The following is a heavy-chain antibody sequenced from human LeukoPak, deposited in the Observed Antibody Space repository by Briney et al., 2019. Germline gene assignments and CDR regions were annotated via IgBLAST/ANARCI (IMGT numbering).Heavy chain of an antibody. CDR2: IIPIFGTA. V-gene: IGHV1-69*05. D-gene: IGHD6-13*01. CDR3: ASGKRRMGSSDGFDP. Sequence: SVKVSCKASGGTFSSYAISWARQAPGQGLEWMGGIIPIFGTANYAQKFQGRVTITTDESTSTAYMELSSLRSEDTAVYYCASGKRRMGSSDGFDPWGQGTLVTVSS. CDR1: GGTFSSYA. J-gene: IGHJ5*02.